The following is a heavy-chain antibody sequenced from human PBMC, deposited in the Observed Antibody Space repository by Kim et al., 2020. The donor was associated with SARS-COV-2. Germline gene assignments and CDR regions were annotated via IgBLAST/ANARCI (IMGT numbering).Heavy chain of an antibody. CDR2: IKQDGSEK. CDR3: AGGVL. Sequence: GGSLRLSCVASGFTFSSSWMSWVRQTPGKGLEWVASIKQDGSEKYNVDSVKGRCTFSRDNAKNALYLQMNSLRVEDTAVYYCAGGVLWGQGTLVTASS. D-gene: IGHD2-2*01. CDR1: GFTFSSSW. J-gene: IGHJ4*02. V-gene: IGHV3-7*01.